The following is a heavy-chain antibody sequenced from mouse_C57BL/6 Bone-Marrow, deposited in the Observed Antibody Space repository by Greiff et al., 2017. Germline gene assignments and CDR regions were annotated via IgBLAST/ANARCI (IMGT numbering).Heavy chain of an antibody. CDR3: TKGCRLYY. V-gene: IGHV1-15*01. CDR2: IDPETGGT. J-gene: IGHJ2*01. CDR1: GYTFTDYE. Sequence: VQLQQSGAELVRPGASVTLSCKASGYTFTDYEMHWVKQTPVHGLEWIGAIDPETGGTAYNQKFKGKAILTADKSSSTSYMELRSLTSEGSAVYYCTKGCRLYYWGQGTTLTVSS.